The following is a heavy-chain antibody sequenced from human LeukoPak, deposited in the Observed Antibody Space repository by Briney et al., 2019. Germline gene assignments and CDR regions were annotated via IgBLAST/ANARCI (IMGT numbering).Heavy chain of an antibody. V-gene: IGHV4-34*01. D-gene: IGHD3-3*02. CDR2: INHSGST. CDR1: GGSFSGYY. Sequence: SETLSLTCAVYGGSFSGYYWSWIRQPPGKGLEWIGEINHSGSTNYNPSLKSRVTISVDTSKNQFSLKLSSVTAADTAVYYYARGLLGRAFDIWGQGTMVTVSS. J-gene: IGHJ3*02. CDR3: ARGLLGRAFDI.